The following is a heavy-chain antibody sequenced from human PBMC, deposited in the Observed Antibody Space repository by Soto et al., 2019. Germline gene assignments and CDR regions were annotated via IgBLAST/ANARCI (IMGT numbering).Heavy chain of an antibody. Sequence: ASVKVSCKASGYTFTSYGISWVRQAPGQGLEWMGWTSAYNGNTNYAQKLQGRVTMTTDTSTSTAYMELRSLRSDDTAVYYCARAGYSAFYYYGMDVWGQGTTVTVSS. CDR3: ARAGYSAFYYYGMDV. J-gene: IGHJ6*02. CDR1: GYTFTSYG. D-gene: IGHD1-26*01. CDR2: TSAYNGNT. V-gene: IGHV1-18*01.